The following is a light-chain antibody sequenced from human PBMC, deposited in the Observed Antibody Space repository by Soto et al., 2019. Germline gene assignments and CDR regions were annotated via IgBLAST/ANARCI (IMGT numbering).Light chain of an antibody. CDR2: GAS. CDR3: QQFGDSPPAFT. Sequence: ESMLTQSPATLSLSPGERATLSCRASQSVRSKYLTWYQQKPGQAPRLLIYGASLRATGVPDRFSGSGSGTDFTLTISRVEPEDVGVYCCQQFGDSPPAFTFGQGTKLEI. J-gene: IGKJ2*01. V-gene: IGKV3-20*01. CDR1: QSVRSKY.